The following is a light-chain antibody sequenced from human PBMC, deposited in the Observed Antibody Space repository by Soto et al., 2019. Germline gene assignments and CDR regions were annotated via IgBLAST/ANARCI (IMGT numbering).Light chain of an antibody. J-gene: IGLJ2*01. CDR2: LNNDGSH. CDR3: QTWGTGFQV. CDR1: SGHSSYA. V-gene: IGLV4-69*01. Sequence: QLVLTQSPSASASLGASVKLTCTLSSGHSSYAIAWHQKQPGKGPRYLMDLNNDGSHSKGDGIPDRFSGSSSGAERYLIISRLQSGDEADYYCQTWGTGFQVFGGGTKLTVL.